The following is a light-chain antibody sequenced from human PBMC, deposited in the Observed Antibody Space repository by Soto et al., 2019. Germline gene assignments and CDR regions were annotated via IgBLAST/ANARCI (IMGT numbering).Light chain of an antibody. CDR2: GAS. V-gene: IGKV1-12*01. CDR1: QGISTW. J-gene: IGKJ5*01. Sequence: EIQMTHSPSSVSASVGDRVTITCRASQGISTWLAWYQQKAGKAPNLLIYGASNLHSGVPSRFSGSGSGTNFTLTISSLQPEDFATYYCQQANSFPITFGQGTRREIK. CDR3: QQANSFPIT.